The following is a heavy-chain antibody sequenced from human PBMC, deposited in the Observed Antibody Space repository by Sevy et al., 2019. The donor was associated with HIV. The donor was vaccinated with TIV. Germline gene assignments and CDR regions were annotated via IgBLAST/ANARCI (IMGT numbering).Heavy chain of an antibody. CDR1: GFDFSRYV. V-gene: IGHV3-74*01. D-gene: IGHD3-3*01. Sequence: GGSLRLSCAASGFDFSRYVMHWVRQVPGKGLVWVSQIKHDGSSTTYADSVKGRFSVSRDNAKNTLYLQMNGLRAEDTAVYYCAREGVDFWSGPVDFYYGMDVWGQGATVTVSS. CDR3: AREGVDFWSGPVDFYYGMDV. CDR2: IKHDGSST. J-gene: IGHJ6*02.